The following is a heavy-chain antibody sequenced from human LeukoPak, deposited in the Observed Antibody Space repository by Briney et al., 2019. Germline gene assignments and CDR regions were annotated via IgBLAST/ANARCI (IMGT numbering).Heavy chain of an antibody. D-gene: IGHD2-2*01. CDR2: ISGSGGST. CDR1: GFTFSSYA. V-gene: IGHV3-23*01. CDR3: AKDPCSSTSCYNDY. J-gene: IGHJ4*02. Sequence: GGSLRLSCAVSGFTFSSYAMSWVRQAPGKGLEWVSAISGSGGSTYYADSVKGRFTISRDNSKNTLYLQMNSLRAEDTAVYYCAKDPCSSTSCYNDYWGQGTLVTVSS.